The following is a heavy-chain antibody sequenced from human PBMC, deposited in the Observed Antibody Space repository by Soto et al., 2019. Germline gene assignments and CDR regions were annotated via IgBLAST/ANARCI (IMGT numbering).Heavy chain of an antibody. J-gene: IGHJ5*02. CDR2: INPNSGGT. CDR1: GYTFTGYY. CDR3: ARPLWFGESLGWLDP. V-gene: IGHV1-2*02. D-gene: IGHD3-10*01. Sequence: ASVKVSCKASGYTFTGYYIHWVRQAPGQGLEWMGWINPNSGGTNYAQKFQGRVTMTRDTCISTAYMELSRLRSDDTAVYYCARPLWFGESLGWLDPWGQGTLVTVYS.